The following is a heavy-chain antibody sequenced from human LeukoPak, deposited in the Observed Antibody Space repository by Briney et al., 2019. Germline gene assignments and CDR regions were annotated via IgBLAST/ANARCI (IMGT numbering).Heavy chain of an antibody. CDR2: IYYSGST. J-gene: IGHJ3*02. Sequence: SETLSLTCTVSGGSISTYYWSWIRQPPGKGLERIGYIYYSGSTNYNPSLKSRVTISVDTSKNQFSLRLTSVTAADTAVYYCARVSRSGYDSRGAFDIWGQRTMVTVSS. CDR1: GGSISTYY. CDR3: ARVSRSGYDSRGAFDI. V-gene: IGHV4-59*01. D-gene: IGHD3-22*01.